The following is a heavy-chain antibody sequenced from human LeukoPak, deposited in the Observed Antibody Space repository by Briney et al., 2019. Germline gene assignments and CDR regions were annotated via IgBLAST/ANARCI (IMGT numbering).Heavy chain of an antibody. D-gene: IGHD2-2*01. V-gene: IGHV3-11*01. Sequence: GGSLRLSCAASGFTFSDYYMSWIRRAPGKGLEWVSYITSSGSTIYYADSVKGRFTISRDNAKNSLYLQMNSLRAEDTAVYYCAREVVPAALPSPDAFDIWGQGTMVTVSS. J-gene: IGHJ3*02. CDR2: ITSSGSTI. CDR3: AREVVPAALPSPDAFDI. CDR1: GFTFSDYY.